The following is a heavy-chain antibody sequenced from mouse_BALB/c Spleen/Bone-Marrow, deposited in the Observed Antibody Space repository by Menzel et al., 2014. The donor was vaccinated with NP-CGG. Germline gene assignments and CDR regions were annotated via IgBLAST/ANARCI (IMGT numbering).Heavy chain of an antibody. J-gene: IGHJ3*01. CDR1: GYTFSSYW. CDR2: ILPGSGST. V-gene: IGHV1-9*01. CDR3: ARRGYDGAY. D-gene: IGHD2-14*01. Sequence: QLQQPGAELMKPGASVKISCKATGYTFSSYWIEWVKQRPGHGLEWIGEILPGSGSTNYSEKFKGKATFTADTSSNTAYMQLSSLTSEDSAVYYCARRGYDGAYWGQGTLVTVSA.